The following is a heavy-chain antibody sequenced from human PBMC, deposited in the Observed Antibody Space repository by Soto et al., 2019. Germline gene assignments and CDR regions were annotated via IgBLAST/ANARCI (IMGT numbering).Heavy chain of an antibody. V-gene: IGHV3-30*18. CDR3: AKARGGATRESVGYYYYGMDV. D-gene: IGHD1-26*01. Sequence: GSLSLSCAASGFTFSSYGMHWVRQAPGKGLEWVAVISYDGSNKYYADSVKGRFTISRDNSKNTLYLQMNSLRAEDTAVYYCAKARGGATRESVGYYYYGMDVWGQGTTVTVSS. CDR1: GFTFSSYG. CDR2: ISYDGSNK. J-gene: IGHJ6*02.